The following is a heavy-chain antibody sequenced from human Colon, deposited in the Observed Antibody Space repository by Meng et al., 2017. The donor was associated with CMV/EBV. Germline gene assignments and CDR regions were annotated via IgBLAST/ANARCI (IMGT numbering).Heavy chain of an antibody. D-gene: IGHD2-2*01. CDR2: FDPEDGET. Sequence: ASVKVSCKVSGYTLTELSRHWVRQAPGKGLEWMGGFDPEDGETIYAQKVQGRVTMTTDTSTNTAYLEVRSLRSDDTAVYYCARFLVVSAASKYYGMDVWGHGTTVTVSS. J-gene: IGHJ6*02. CDR3: ARFLVVSAASKYYGMDV. CDR1: GYTLTELS. V-gene: IGHV1-24*01.